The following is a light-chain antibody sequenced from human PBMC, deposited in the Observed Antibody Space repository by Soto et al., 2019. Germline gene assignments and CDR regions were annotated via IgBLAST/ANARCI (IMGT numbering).Light chain of an antibody. Sequence: DIQMAQSPSSLSASVGDRVTITCRASQSISSSLNWYQQKPGKAPKLLIYAAPSLQSGVPSRFSGSGSGTDFTLTISSLQPEDFAPYYCQQSYSTPVTFGQGTKVEIK. CDR1: QSISSS. V-gene: IGKV1-39*01. J-gene: IGKJ1*01. CDR3: QQSYSTPVT. CDR2: AAP.